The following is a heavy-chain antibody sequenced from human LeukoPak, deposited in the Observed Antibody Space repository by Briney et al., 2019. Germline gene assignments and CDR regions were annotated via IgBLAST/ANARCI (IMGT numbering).Heavy chain of an antibody. CDR2: ISAYNGNT. CDR3: ARDQGDPYYDSSGYPYFDY. J-gene: IGHJ4*02. Sequence: ASVKVSCKASGYTFTSYGISWVRQAPGQGLEWMGWISAYNGNTNYAQKLQGRVTMTTDTSTSTAYMELRSLRSGDTAVYYCARDQGDPYYDSSGYPYFDYWGQGTLVTVSS. D-gene: IGHD3-22*01. CDR1: GYTFTSYG. V-gene: IGHV1-18*01.